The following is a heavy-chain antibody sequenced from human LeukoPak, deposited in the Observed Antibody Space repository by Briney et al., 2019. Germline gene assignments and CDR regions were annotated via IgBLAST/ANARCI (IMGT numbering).Heavy chain of an antibody. V-gene: IGHV3-23*01. CDR1: GLTFSNYA. D-gene: IGHD6-19*01. Sequence: GWSLRLSCAASGLTFSNYAMSWVGQAPGKGVEGVAAISGSGGNTYYADSVKGRFTISRDNSKNTLYLQMNSLRAEDRAIYYCAKGPLIEVAGTTWDYWGQGTLVTVSS. CDR3: AKGPLIEVAGTTWDY. J-gene: IGHJ4*02. CDR2: ISGSGGNT.